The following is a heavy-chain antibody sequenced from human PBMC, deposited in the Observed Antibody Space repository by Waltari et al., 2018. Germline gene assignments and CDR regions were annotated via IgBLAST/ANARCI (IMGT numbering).Heavy chain of an antibody. J-gene: IGHJ5*02. D-gene: IGHD3-3*01. V-gene: IGHV3-74*03. CDR2: VRGDGGAA. Sequence: EVQLVQSGGGLVQPGGSLRLSCVASGFKFSAYWMHWVRQVPGKGLEWVSRVRGDGGAAKYVDSVKGRFTISRDNAKSTLYLQMNNLRGEDTGLYSCARSVSPTHGGGYYGGWFDPWGQGSLVTVSS. CDR3: ARSVSPTHGGGYYGGWFDP. CDR1: GFKFSAYW.